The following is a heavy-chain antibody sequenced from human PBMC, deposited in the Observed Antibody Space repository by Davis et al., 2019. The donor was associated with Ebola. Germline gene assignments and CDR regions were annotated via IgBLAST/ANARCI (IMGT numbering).Heavy chain of an antibody. D-gene: IGHD6-13*01. CDR2: IIPIFGTA. CDR3: ARARGSSWGIDY. CDR1: GGTFSSYA. J-gene: IGHJ4*02. Sequence: AASVKVSCKASGGTFSSYAISWVRQAPGQGLEWMGGIIPIFGTANYAQKFQGRVTITADESTSSAYMELSSLRSEATAVYYCARARGSSWGIDYWGQGTLVTVSS. V-gene: IGHV1-69*13.